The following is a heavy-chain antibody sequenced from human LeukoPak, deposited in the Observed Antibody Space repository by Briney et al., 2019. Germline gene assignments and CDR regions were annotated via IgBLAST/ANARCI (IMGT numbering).Heavy chain of an antibody. J-gene: IGHJ4*02. CDR2: ISAYNGNT. D-gene: IGHD3-10*01. Sequence: ASVKVSCKASGYTFTSYGISWVRQAPGQGLEWMGWISAYNGNTNYAQKLQGRVTMTTDTSTSTAYMELRSLRSDDTAVYYCAREIPWFGDQPYFDYWGQGTLVTVSS. CDR3: AREIPWFGDQPYFDY. V-gene: IGHV1-18*01. CDR1: GYTFTSYG.